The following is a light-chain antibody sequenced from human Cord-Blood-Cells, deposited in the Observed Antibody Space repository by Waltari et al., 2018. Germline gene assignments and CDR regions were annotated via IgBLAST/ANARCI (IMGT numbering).Light chain of an antibody. CDR3: QQSDSTPYT. Sequence: DIQMTQSPSSLSASVGDRVTITCRASQSISSHLNWYQQKPGKAPKLLIYAASSLQSGVPSRFSGSGSGTDFTLTISSLQPEDFATYYSQQSDSTPYTFGQGTKLEMK. CDR2: AAS. J-gene: IGKJ2*01. CDR1: QSISSH. V-gene: IGKV1-39*01.